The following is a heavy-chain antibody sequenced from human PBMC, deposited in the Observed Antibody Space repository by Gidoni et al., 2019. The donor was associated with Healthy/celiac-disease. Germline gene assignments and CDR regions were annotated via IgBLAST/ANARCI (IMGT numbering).Heavy chain of an antibody. D-gene: IGHD5-18*01. J-gene: IGHJ4*02. Sequence: GRFTISRDNSKNTLYLQINSLRAEDTAVYYCATIQPWHPDYFDYWGQGTLVTVSS. CDR3: ATIQPWHPDYFDY. V-gene: IGHV3-53*01.